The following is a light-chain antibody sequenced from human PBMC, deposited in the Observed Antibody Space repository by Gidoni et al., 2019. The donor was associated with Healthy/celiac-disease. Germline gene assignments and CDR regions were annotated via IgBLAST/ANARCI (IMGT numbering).Light chain of an antibody. CDR1: QSISSW. CDR3: QQYYTYAPT. Sequence: DIQFAQSPSPLSASVGDRVTITCRASQSISSWLAWYQQKPGKAPKLLISDAYSLESGVPSRFSGSGSGTEFTLTISSLETDDFATYYCQQYYTYAPTFGQGTRLEIK. V-gene: IGKV1-5*01. J-gene: IGKJ5*01. CDR2: DAY.